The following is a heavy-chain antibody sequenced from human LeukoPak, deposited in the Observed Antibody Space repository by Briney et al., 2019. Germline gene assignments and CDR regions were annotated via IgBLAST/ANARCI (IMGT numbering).Heavy chain of an antibody. CDR2: IYTSGST. Sequence: SETLSLTCTVSGGSISSGSYYWSWIRQPAGKGLEWIGRIYTSGSTNYNPSLKSRLTISVDTSKNQFSLHLTSVTAADTAVYYCVRVYIYGRSYFDYWGQGTLVTVSS. CDR3: VRVYIYGRSYFDY. CDR1: GGSISSGSYY. J-gene: IGHJ4*02. V-gene: IGHV4-61*02. D-gene: IGHD5-18*01.